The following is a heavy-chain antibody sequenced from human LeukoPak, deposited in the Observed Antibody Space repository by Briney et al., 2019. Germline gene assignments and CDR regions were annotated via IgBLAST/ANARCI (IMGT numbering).Heavy chain of an antibody. D-gene: IGHD3-10*01. J-gene: IGHJ3*02. Sequence: ASVKVSCKASGYTFTSYDISWVRQATGQGLEWMGWMNPNSGNTGYAQKFQGRVTITRNTSISTAYMELSSLRSEDTAVYYCARGVMVRGVNDAFDIWGQGTMVTVSS. CDR2: MNPNSGNT. CDR3: ARGVMVRGVNDAFDI. V-gene: IGHV1-8*03. CDR1: GYTFTSYD.